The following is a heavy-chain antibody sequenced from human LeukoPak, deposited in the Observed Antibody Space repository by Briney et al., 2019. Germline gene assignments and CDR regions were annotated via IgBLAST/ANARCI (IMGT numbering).Heavy chain of an antibody. V-gene: IGHV3-33*06. CDR3: AKEPSQYSGYDSLDY. Sequence: GRSLRLSCAASGFTFSSYGMHWVRQAPGKGLECVAVIWYDGSNKYYADSVKGRFTISRDNSKNTLYLQMNSLRAEDAAVYYCAKEPSQYSGYDSLDYWGQGTLVTVSS. CDR1: GFTFSSYG. CDR2: IWYDGSNK. D-gene: IGHD5-12*01. J-gene: IGHJ4*02.